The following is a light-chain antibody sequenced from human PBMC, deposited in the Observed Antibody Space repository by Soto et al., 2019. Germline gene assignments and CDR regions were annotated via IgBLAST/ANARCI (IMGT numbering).Light chain of an antibody. J-gene: IGLJ1*01. CDR3: SSYTSGGSYV. Sequence: QPASVSGSLGQSITISCTGTSSDVGGYNYVSWYQQHPGKAPQLVIFEVTNRFSGSKSGNTASLTISGLQAEDEADYYCSSYTSGGSYVFGTGTKLTVL. V-gene: IGLV2-14*01. CDR2: EV. CDR1: SSDVGGYNY.